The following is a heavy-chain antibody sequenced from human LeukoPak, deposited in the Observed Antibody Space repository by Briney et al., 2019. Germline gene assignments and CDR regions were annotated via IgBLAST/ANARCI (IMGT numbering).Heavy chain of an antibody. V-gene: IGHV4-59*10. J-gene: IGHJ5*02. Sequence: SETLSLTCAVYGGSFSGYYWSWIRQPAGKGLEWIGRIYTSGSTNYNPSLKSRVTMSVDTSKNQFSLKLSSVTAADTAVYYCARLTGTPGGWFDPWGQGTLVTVSS. CDR2: IYTSGST. D-gene: IGHD1-20*01. CDR3: ARLTGTPGGWFDP. CDR1: GGSFSGYY.